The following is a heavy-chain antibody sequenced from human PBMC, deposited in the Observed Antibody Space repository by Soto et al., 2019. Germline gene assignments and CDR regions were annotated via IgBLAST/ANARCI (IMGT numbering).Heavy chain of an antibody. D-gene: IGHD3-3*01. J-gene: IGHJ4*02. CDR1: GFAVSRYS. CDR2: ISSLSDYI. Sequence: PWGSLTLSCAASGFAVSRYSMNWFRQAPGKGLEWVSSISSLSDYIFYTDSVKGRFIISRDNAKTSLYLQMNSLSAEDTAVYYCTRKDDNDGYYYWGQGTLVTVSS. V-gene: IGHV3-21*06. CDR3: TRKDDNDGYYY.